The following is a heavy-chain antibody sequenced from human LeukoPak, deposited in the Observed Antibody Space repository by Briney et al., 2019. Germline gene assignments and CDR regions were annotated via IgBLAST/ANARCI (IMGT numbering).Heavy chain of an antibody. V-gene: IGHV3-48*04. Sequence: PGGSLRLSCAASGFTFNNYNMNWVRQAPGKGLEWVSFISFSTTTIYYADSVKGRFTISRDNAKNSLYLQMNSLRAEDTAVYYCASRLKNSYGSNYWGQETLVTVSS. D-gene: IGHD5-18*01. CDR1: GFTFNNYN. CDR3: ASRLKNSYGSNY. J-gene: IGHJ4*02. CDR2: ISFSTTTI.